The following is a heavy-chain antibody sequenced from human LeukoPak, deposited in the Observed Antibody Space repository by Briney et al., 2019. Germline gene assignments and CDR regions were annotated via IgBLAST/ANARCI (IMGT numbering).Heavy chain of an antibody. J-gene: IGHJ4*02. CDR2: IKSKTDGGTT. D-gene: IGHD5-18*01. CDR1: GFTFSNAW. V-gene: IGHV3-15*07. CDR3: TTDLGIQLWLEYDY. Sequence: PGGSLRLSCAASGFTFSNAWMNWVRQAPGKGLEWVGRIKSKTDGGTTDYAAPVKGRFTISRDDSKNTLYLQMNSLKTEDTAVYYCTTDLGIQLWLEYDYWGQGTLVTVSS.